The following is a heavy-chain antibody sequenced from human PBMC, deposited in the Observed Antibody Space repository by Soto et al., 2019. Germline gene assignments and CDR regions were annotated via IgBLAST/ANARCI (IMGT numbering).Heavy chain of an antibody. CDR2: INHRGNT. D-gene: IGHD4-17*01. CDR1: GGSFSSNN. Sequence: SETLSLTCDISGGSFSSNNCSWIRQSPGKGLEWIGEINHRGNTNYNPSLKSRVTISVDTSRNQISLKLSSVTAADTAVYYCARGGGAYYMDVWGKGTTVTVSS. J-gene: IGHJ6*03. CDR3: ARGGGAYYMDV. V-gene: IGHV4-34*01.